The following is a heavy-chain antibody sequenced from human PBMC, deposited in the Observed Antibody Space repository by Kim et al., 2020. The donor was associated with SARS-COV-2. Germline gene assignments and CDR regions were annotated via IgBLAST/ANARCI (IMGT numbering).Heavy chain of an antibody. D-gene: IGHD3-10*01. CDR3: ATDWLGWFGGWGY. V-gene: IGHV1-24*01. Sequence: YAQKFQGRVTMTEDTSTDTAYMELSSLRSEDTAVYYCATDWLGWFGGWGYWGQGTLVTVSS. J-gene: IGHJ4*02.